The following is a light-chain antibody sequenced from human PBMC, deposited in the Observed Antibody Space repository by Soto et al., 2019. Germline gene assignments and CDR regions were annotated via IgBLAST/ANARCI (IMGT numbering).Light chain of an antibody. CDR3: QQRRGT. CDR1: QSVSSY. V-gene: IGKV3-11*01. J-gene: IGKJ4*01. Sequence: IVLTQSPATLSLSPWERATLSCRASQSVSSYLAWYQQKPGQAPRLLIFDASNRATGIPARFSGSGSGTDFTLTISSLEPEDFAVYYCQQRRGTFGGGTKV. CDR2: DAS.